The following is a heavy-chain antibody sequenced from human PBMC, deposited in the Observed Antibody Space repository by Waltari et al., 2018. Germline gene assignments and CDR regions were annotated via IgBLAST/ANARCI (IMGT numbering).Heavy chain of an antibody. D-gene: IGHD3-10*01. CDR1: GYTFTSYY. Sequence: QVQLVQSGAEVKKPGASVKVSCKASGYTFTSYYMHWVRQAPGQGLEWMGIINPSGGSTSYAQKFQGRVTMTRDTSTSTVYMELSSLRSEDTAVYYCASPAYGSGRKYYFDYWGQGTLVTVSS. CDR2: INPSGGST. J-gene: IGHJ4*02. V-gene: IGHV1-46*01. CDR3: ASPAYGSGRKYYFDY.